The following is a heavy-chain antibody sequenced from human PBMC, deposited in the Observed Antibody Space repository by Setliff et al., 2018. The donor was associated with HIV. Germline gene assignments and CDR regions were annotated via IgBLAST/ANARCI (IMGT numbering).Heavy chain of an antibody. CDR2: IYHSGTT. V-gene: IGHV4-38-2*02. D-gene: IGHD6-19*01. J-gene: IGHJ1*01. CDR1: GGFLSSGYY. Sequence: SETLSLTCTVSGGFLSSGYYWGWIRQPPGKGLEWIGSIYHSGTTYYNPSLKSRVTISVDTSKNQFSLKLSFVTSADTAVYYCARGGSAVAGPAEYFQHWGQGTLVTVSS. CDR3: ARGGSAVAGPAEYFQH.